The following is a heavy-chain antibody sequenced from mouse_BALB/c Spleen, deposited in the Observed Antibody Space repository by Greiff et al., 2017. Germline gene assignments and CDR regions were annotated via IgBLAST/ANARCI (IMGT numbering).Heavy chain of an antibody. CDR2: INPDSSTI. D-gene: IGHD2-10*01. V-gene: IGHV4-1*02. CDR3: ARSSYGNYEDFDD. Sequence: EVQLVESGGGLVQPGGSLKFSCAASGFDFSSYCMSWVRQAPGKGLEWIGEINPDSSTINYTPSLQDKFIISRDNAKNTLYLQMSKVRSEDTALYYCARSSYGNYEDFDDWGQGTTLTVSS. J-gene: IGHJ2*01. CDR1: GFDFSSYC.